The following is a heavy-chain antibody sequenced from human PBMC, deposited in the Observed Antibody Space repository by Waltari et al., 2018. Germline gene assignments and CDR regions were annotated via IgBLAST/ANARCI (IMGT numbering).Heavy chain of an antibody. CDR1: GGSISNSSYY. D-gene: IGHD3-3*01. Sequence: QLHLQESGPGLVKPSETLSLTCSVSGGSISNSSYYWGWIRQSPGKGLEWIASVYYRGRSYYNPSLRSRVTISIDTYKNQFSLKLNSVTAADTGLYFCARHSDPHLMIFGVVMKSLDYGMDVWGQGTTVTVSS. V-gene: IGHV4-39*01. J-gene: IGHJ6*02. CDR3: ARHSDPHLMIFGVVMKSLDYGMDV. CDR2: VYYRGRS.